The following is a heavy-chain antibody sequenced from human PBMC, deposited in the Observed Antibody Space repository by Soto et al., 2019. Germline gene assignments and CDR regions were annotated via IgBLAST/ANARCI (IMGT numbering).Heavy chain of an antibody. J-gene: IGHJ4*02. CDR2: ISVYNGDT. Sequence: GPEVKKPGASVKVSCKASGYNFTAYGITWMRQAPGQGFEWMGWISVYNGDTDSAQRLQGRVTMTTDTSTGTAYMELTSLRSDDTAVYYCARGPRYYYDGSVDYWGQGTLVTVSS. CDR3: ARGPRYYYDGSVDY. D-gene: IGHD3-22*01. V-gene: IGHV1-18*01. CDR1: GYNFTAYG.